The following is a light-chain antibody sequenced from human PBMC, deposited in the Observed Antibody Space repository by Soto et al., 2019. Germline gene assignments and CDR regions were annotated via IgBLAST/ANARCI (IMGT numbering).Light chain of an antibody. CDR3: SSYTSSTDV. CDR2: DVS. J-gene: IGLJ1*01. Sequence: PLTQPASVSGSPGQSISISCTGTRSDVGGYNYVSRYQQHPGKAPKLMIYDVSNRPSGVSNRFSGSKSGNTASLTISGLQAEDEADYYCSSYTSSTDVFGTGTKVTVL. V-gene: IGLV2-14*01. CDR1: RSDVGGYNY.